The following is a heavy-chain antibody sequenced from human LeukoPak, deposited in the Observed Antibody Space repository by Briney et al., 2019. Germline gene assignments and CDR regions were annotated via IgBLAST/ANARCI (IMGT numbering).Heavy chain of an antibody. CDR1: GFTFSNYW. CDR2: IEQDGSEK. Sequence: GGSLRLYCAASGFTFSNYWMSWVRQAPGKGLEWVANIEQDGSEKYYVDSVKGRFTISRDNAKNSLYLQMNSLRAEDTAVYYCARDTYYYGSGSYFFDYWGQGTLVTVSS. J-gene: IGHJ4*02. CDR3: ARDTYYYGSGSYFFDY. D-gene: IGHD3-10*01. V-gene: IGHV3-7*01.